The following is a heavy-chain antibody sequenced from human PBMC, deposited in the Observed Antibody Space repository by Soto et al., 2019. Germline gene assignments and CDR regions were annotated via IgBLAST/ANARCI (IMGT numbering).Heavy chain of an antibody. D-gene: IGHD3-10*01. CDR2: IDQGGLET. CDR3: ARTIIIRYFDN. CDR1: GFTFSHYW. Sequence: EVQLVQSGGGLVQPGGSLRLSCEASGFTFSHYWMSWVRQAPGKGLECVAFIDQGGLETHYADSVKGRLTLSRDNAKNTVLLEMRSLRAEDTAMYYCARTIIIRYFDNWGQGTPVTVSS. J-gene: IGHJ4*02. V-gene: IGHV3-7*03.